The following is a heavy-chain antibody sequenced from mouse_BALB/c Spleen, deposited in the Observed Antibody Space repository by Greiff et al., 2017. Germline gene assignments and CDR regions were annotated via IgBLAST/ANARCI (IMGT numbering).Heavy chain of an antibody. CDR3: NAGWLLRTSNAMDY. J-gene: IGHJ4*01. V-gene: IGHV14-4*02. D-gene: IGHD2-3*01. CDR1: GFNIKDYY. CDR2: IDPENGDT. Sequence: DVKLQESGAELVRPGASVKLSCTASGFNIKDYYMHWVKQRPEQGLEWIGWIDPENGDTEYAPKFQGKATMTADTSSNTAYLQLSSLTSEDTAVYYCNAGWLLRTSNAMDYWGQGTSVTVSS.